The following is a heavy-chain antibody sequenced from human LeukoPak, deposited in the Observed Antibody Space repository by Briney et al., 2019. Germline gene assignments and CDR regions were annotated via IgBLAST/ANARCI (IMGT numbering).Heavy chain of an antibody. D-gene: IGHD4-17*01. CDR3: ARGRYAPVRYGDPRGGGMDV. Sequence: PSETLSLTCVVHGGSFNGYFWTWVRQSPGKGLEWIGDINHSETTNINPSLKNRVSLSVDTSDKQVSLNLTSVTAADTAMYFCARGRYAPVRYGDPRGGGMDVWGQGTTVIVSS. CDR2: INHSETT. J-gene: IGHJ6*02. V-gene: IGHV4-34*01. CDR1: GGSFNGYF.